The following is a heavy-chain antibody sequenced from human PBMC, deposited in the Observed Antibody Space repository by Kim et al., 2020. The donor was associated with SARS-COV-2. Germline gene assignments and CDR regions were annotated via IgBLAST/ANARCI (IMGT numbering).Heavy chain of an antibody. CDR2: ISAYNGNT. CDR3: ARDSYSSGYYSTRVRTPLDY. J-gene: IGHJ4*02. Sequence: ASVKVSCKASGYTFTSYGISWVRQAPGQGLEWMGWISAYNGNTNYAQKLQGIVTMTTDTSTSTAYMELRSLRSDDTAVYYCARDSYSSGYYSTRVRTPLDYWGQGTLVTVSS. V-gene: IGHV1-18*04. D-gene: IGHD3-22*01. CDR1: GYTFTSYG.